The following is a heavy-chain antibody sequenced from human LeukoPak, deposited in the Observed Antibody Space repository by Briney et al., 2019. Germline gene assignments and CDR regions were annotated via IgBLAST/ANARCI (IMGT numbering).Heavy chain of an antibody. CDR1: GFHFRIYG. V-gene: IGHV3-30*18. CDR2: ISYDGTNK. Sequence: PGRSLRLSCGACGFHFRIYGMLYVRQAPGKGLEWVAVISYDGTNKYSADSVKGRFAISRDNSKNTLYLQMDSLRAEDTAIYYCAKGLLGNTHRGYLVSWGQGTLVTVSS. J-gene: IGHJ5*02. D-gene: IGHD1-26*01. CDR3: AKGLLGNTHRGYLVS.